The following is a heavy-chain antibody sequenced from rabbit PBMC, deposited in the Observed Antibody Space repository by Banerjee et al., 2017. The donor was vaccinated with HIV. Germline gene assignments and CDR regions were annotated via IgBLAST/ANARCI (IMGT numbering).Heavy chain of an antibody. Sequence: QEQLVESGGGLVTLGGSLKLSCKASGIDFSSYGISWVRQAPGKGLEWIAYIYPDYGSTDYASWVNGRFTISLDNAQNTVFLQMTSLTAADTATYFCARGGAYDDYGDAYGMDLWGPGTLVTVS. CDR1: GIDFSSYG. CDR3: ARGGAYDDYGDAYGMDL. V-gene: IGHV1S47*01. D-gene: IGHD2-1*01. J-gene: IGHJ6*01. CDR2: IYPDYGST.